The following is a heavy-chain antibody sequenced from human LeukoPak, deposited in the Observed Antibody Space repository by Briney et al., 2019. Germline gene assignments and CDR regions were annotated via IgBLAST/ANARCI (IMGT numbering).Heavy chain of an antibody. J-gene: IGHJ3*02. D-gene: IGHD3-22*01. Sequence: GGSLRLSCAASGFTFSSYAMHWVRQAPGKGLEYVSAISSNGGSTYYANSVKGRFTISRDNSKNTLYLQMGSLRAEDMAVYNCARGSLGYYDSSDWAFDIWGQGTMVTVSS. V-gene: IGHV3-64*01. CDR2: ISSNGGST. CDR1: GFTFSSYA. CDR3: ARGSLGYYDSSDWAFDI.